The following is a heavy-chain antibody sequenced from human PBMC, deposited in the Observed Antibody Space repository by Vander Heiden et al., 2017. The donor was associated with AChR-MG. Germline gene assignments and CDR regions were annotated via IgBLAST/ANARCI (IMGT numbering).Heavy chain of an antibody. CDR3: AKGFTTSSVRNAFDI. CDR2: FSYDGSNE. CDR1: GFTFSSYA. V-gene: IGHV3-30*18. Sequence: QVQLVESGAGVVQPGTSLRLSCAASGFTFSSYAMYWVRQAPGKGLEWVAVFSYDGSNEYYADSVKGRFTISRDNSKNTLYLQMNSLRAEDTAMYYCAKGFTTSSVRNAFDIWGQGTMVTVSS. D-gene: IGHD3-3*01. J-gene: IGHJ3*02.